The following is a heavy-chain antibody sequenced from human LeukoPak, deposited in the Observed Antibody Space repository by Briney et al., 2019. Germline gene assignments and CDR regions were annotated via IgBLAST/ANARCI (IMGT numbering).Heavy chain of an antibody. CDR2: ISANDGKI. CDR1: GFVFTGYG. CDR3: ARELHVERDDY. Sequence: ASVKVSCKASGFVFTGYGFTWVRQAPGQGLEWMGWISANDGKIHYSERHQGRMTMSTDTVTGTVYMELRSLRSDDTAVYYCARELHVERDDYWGQGTLVTVSS. V-gene: IGHV1-18*01. D-gene: IGHD1-1*01. J-gene: IGHJ4*02.